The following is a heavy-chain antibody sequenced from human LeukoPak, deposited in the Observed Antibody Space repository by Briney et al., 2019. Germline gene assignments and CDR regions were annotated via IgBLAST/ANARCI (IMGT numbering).Heavy chain of an antibody. V-gene: IGHV3-53*05. D-gene: IGHD2-15*01. CDR3: ASKTIVVVVGDAFDI. CDR1: GFIVSSNY. CDR2: IYSGGNT. J-gene: IGHJ3*02. Sequence: GGSLRLSCVASGFIVSSNYMSWVRQAPGKGLEWVSVIYSGGNTYYADSVRGRFTISRDNSKNTLYLQMNSLRAEDTAVYYCASKTIVVVVGDAFDIWGQGTMVTVFS.